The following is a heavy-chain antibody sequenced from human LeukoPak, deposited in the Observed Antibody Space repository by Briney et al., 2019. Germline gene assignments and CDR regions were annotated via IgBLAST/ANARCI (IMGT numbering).Heavy chain of an antibody. V-gene: IGHV1-18*04. D-gene: IGHD2-15*01. J-gene: IGHJ3*02. CDR2: ISAYNGNT. CDR3: ARVAANPPDAFDI. Sequence: ASVKVSCKASGYTFTGYYMHWVRQAPGQGLEWMGWISAYNGNTNYAQKLQGRVTMTTDTSTSTAYMELRSLRSDDTAVYYCARVAANPPDAFDIWGQGTMVTVSS. CDR1: GYTFTGYY.